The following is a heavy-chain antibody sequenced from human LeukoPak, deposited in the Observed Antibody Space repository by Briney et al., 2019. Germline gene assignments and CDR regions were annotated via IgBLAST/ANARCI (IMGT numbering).Heavy chain of an antibody. CDR3: ARTATGSSYHSVFDY. D-gene: IGHD3-16*02. Sequence: PGGSLRLSCAASGFTFNDYGLHWVRQAPGKGLEWVALISHDGTKKYYADSEKGRFTVSRDKSKNTLYLQMNSLGPHDTALYYCARTATGSSYHSVFDYWGQGTLVTVSS. CDR2: ISHDGTKK. CDR1: GFTFNDYG. J-gene: IGHJ4*02. V-gene: IGHV3-30*03.